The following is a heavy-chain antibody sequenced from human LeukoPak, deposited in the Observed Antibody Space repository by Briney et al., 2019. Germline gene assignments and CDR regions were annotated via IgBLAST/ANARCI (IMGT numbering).Heavy chain of an antibody. Sequence: SVKISCKASGVSFRDYTINWVRQAPGQGLEWMGAIIPISGTTNYAQRLQGRVTLTMDDSATTAFMEMSSLRSEDTAVYYCASRFTARQLVPADYYHMDVWGKRTTVFISS. J-gene: IGHJ6*03. CDR3: ASRFTARQLVPADYYHMDV. CDR2: IIPISGTT. D-gene: IGHD6-13*01. CDR1: GVSFRDYT. V-gene: IGHV1-69*05.